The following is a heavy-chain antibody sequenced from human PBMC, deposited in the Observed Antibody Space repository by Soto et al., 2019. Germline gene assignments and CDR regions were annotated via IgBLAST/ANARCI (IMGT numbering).Heavy chain of an antibody. CDR1: GYTFTSYD. J-gene: IGHJ5*02. D-gene: IGHD3-9*01. V-gene: IGHV1-69*04. CDR2: IIPILGIA. Sequence: SVKVSCKASGYTFTSYDINWVRQAPGQGLEWMGRIIPILGIANYAQKFQGRVTITADKSTSTAYMELSSLRSEDTAVYYCARTDYDILTGYYNWFDPWGQGTLVTVSS. CDR3: ARTDYDILTGYYNWFDP.